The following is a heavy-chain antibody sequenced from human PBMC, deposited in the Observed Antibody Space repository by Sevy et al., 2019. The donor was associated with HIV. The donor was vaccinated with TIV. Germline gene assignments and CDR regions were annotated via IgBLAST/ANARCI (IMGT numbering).Heavy chain of an antibody. CDR2: IKSKTDGGTT. CDR3: TTDWWLLLPDIPPARP. Sequence: LGGSLRLSCAASGFTFSNAWMSWVRQAPGKGLEWVGRIKSKTDGGTTDYAAPVKGRFTISRDDSKNTLYLQMNSLKTEDTAVYYCTTDWWLLLPDIPPARPWGQGTLVTVSS. D-gene: IGHD3-22*01. J-gene: IGHJ5*02. V-gene: IGHV3-15*01. CDR1: GFTFSNAW.